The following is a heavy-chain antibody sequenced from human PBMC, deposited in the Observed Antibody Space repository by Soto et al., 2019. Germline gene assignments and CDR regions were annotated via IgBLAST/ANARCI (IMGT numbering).Heavy chain of an antibody. V-gene: IGHV3-23*01. Sequence: EVQLLESGGGLVQPGGSLRLSCVASGFTFSNSGMTWVRQAPGKGLEWVSGISGGGATTYYADSVQGRFTFSRDNSNNTLSVQNSSLRAEDTAIYYCAKAMNIAARSWYFQYWGPGTLVTVSS. CDR1: GFTFSNSG. J-gene: IGHJ1*01. CDR3: AKAMNIAARSWYFQY. CDR2: ISGGGATT. D-gene: IGHD6-6*01.